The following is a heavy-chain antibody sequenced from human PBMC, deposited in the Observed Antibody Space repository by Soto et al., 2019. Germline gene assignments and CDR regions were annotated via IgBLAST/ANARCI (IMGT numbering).Heavy chain of an antibody. Sequence: GASVKVSCKASGGTFSSYAISWVRQAPGQGLEWMGGIIPIFGTANYAQKFQGRVTITADESTSTAYMELSSLRSEDTAVYYCARAMSYGGNSPREGYYYGMDVWGQGTTVTVSS. V-gene: IGHV1-69*13. CDR2: IIPIFGTA. CDR3: ARAMSYGGNSPREGYYYGMDV. J-gene: IGHJ6*02. D-gene: IGHD2-21*02. CDR1: GGTFSSYA.